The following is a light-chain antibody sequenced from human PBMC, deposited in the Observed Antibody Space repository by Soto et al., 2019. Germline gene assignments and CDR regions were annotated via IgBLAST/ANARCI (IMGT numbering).Light chain of an antibody. Sequence: DIQMTQSPSSLSASVGDRVTITCRASQGISNYLAWYQQKPGKVPKLLIYAASTLQSGVPSRFSGSGSGTDXXXXIXXXQPEDXXXYYCQKYNSAPLTFGGGTKVEIK. V-gene: IGKV1-27*01. CDR1: QGISNY. J-gene: IGKJ4*01. CDR2: AAS. CDR3: QKYNSAPLT.